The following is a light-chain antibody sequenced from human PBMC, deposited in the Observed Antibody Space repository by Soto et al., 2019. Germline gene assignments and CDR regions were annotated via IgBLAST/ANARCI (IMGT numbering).Light chain of an antibody. CDR1: SSNIGAGFD. V-gene: IGLV1-40*01. Sequence: QSVLTQPPSVSGAPGQRVTISCTGSSSNIGAGFDVHWYQKLPGTAPKLLIYSNNQRPSGVPDRFSGSKSGTSASLAISGLQSEDEADYYCAAWDDSLNGYVFGTGTKLTVL. J-gene: IGLJ1*01. CDR3: AAWDDSLNGYV. CDR2: SNN.